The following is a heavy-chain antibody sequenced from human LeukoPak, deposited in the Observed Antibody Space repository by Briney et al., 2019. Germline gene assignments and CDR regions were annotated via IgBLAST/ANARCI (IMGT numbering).Heavy chain of an antibody. V-gene: IGHV3-11*01. CDR1: GFTFSDYY. CDR2: ISGSGSTL. CDR3: ARAVAGPSGRFDY. Sequence: PGGSLRLSCAASGFTFSDYYMSWIRQAPGKGLEWVSYISGSGSTLYYADSVKGRFTISRDNTKNSLYLQMNSLRAEDTAVYYCARAVAGPSGRFDYWGQGTLVTVSS. J-gene: IGHJ4*02. D-gene: IGHD6-19*01.